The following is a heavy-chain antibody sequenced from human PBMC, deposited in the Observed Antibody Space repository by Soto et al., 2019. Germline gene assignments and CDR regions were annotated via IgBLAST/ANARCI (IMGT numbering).Heavy chain of an antibody. CDR1: GFAFSNSA. CDR2: ISSSGGRT. V-gene: IGHV3-23*01. Sequence: EVQLLESGGGLVQRGGSLRLSCAASGFAFSNSAMSWVRHVPGKGLEWAAGISSSGGRTNYADSVKGRFTISRDNSKDTLYLQMNSLRAEDTALYYCAKVQEFCGFNCYIVDSWGQGVLVTVSS. CDR3: AKVQEFCGFNCYIVDS. D-gene: IGHD2-21*02. J-gene: IGHJ4*02.